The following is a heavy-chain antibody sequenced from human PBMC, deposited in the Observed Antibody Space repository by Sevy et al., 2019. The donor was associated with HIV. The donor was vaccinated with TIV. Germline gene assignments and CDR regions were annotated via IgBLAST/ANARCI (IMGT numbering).Heavy chain of an antibody. Sequence: GGSLRLSCEVPASTFSSYAMSWVRQAPGKGLEWVSAISRVGDNTYYADSVKGRFTISRDNSKNTLYLQMNSHRGDDTAVYYCAKQPDYWGRGTLVTVSS. J-gene: IGHJ4*02. CDR1: ASTFSSYA. V-gene: IGHV3-23*01. CDR3: AKQPDY. CDR2: ISRVGDNT.